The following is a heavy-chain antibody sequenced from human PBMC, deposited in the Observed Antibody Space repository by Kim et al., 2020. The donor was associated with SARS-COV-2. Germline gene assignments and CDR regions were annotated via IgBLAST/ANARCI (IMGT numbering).Heavy chain of an antibody. V-gene: IGHV4-61*01. Sequence: SETLSLTCSVSGASLNRGNYYWGWIRQAPGKGLEFISYIYYTGTTTYNPSLKSRVAIFLDMSKNQFSLNLSSVTPADTAVYYCVRDGGSTAPNAFDVWGQGTMVTVSS. D-gene: IGHD3-16*01. CDR3: VRDGGSTAPNAFDV. CDR2: IYYTGTT. J-gene: IGHJ3*01. CDR1: GASLNRGNYY.